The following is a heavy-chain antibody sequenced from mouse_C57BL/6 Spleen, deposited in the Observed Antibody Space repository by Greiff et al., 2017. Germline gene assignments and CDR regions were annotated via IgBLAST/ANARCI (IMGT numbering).Heavy chain of an antibody. V-gene: IGHV1-15*01. CDR2: IDPEPGGT. J-gene: IGHJ4*01. CDR1: GSTFTDYE. Sequence: VQLQQSGAELVRPGASVTLSCKASGSTFTDYEMHWVKQTPVHGLEWIGAIDPEPGGTAYNQKFKGKAILTADKSSSTAYMELRSLTSENSAVYYCTRRGPYAMDCWGQRTRVTGSS. CDR3: TRRGPYAMDC.